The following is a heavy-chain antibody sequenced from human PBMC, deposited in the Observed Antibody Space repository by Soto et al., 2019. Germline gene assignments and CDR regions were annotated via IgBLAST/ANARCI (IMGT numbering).Heavy chain of an antibody. V-gene: IGHV1-18*01. CDR1: GYTFTSYG. J-gene: IGHJ4*02. D-gene: IGHD2-21*02. CDR2: ISAYNGNT. CDR3: ARDQDIVVVTDYFDY. Sequence: ASVKVSCKASGYTFTSYGISWVRQAPGQGLEWMGWISAYNGNTNYAQKLQGRVTMTTDTSTSTAYMELRSLRSDDTAVYYCARDQDIVVVTDYFDYWGQGTLVTAPQ.